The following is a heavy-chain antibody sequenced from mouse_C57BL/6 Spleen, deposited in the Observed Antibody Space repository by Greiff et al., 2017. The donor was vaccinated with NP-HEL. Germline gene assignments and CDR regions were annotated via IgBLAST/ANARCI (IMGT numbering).Heavy chain of an antibody. J-gene: IGHJ4*01. Sequence: QVQLKESGAELVKPGASVKISCKASGYAFSSYWMNWVKQRPGKGLEWIGQIYPGDGDTNYNGKFKGKATLTADKSSSTAYMQLSSLTSEDSAVYFCANYYGSSPYYAMDYWGQGTSVTVSS. V-gene: IGHV1-80*01. CDR3: ANYYGSSPYYAMDY. CDR2: IYPGDGDT. D-gene: IGHD1-1*01. CDR1: GYAFSSYW.